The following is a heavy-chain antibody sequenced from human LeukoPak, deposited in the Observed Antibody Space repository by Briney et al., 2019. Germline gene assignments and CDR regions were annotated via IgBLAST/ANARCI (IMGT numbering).Heavy chain of an antibody. Sequence: GGSLRLSCAASGFTFSRYGMHWVRQAPGKGLGWVAVVSYDGTSEYYADSVKGRFTISRDNSKNTLYLQMNSLRTEDTAVYYCARDLGIAAAAPGYWGQGTLVTVSS. V-gene: IGHV3-33*08. CDR3: ARDLGIAAAAPGY. J-gene: IGHJ4*02. D-gene: IGHD6-13*01. CDR1: GFTFSRYG. CDR2: VSYDGTSE.